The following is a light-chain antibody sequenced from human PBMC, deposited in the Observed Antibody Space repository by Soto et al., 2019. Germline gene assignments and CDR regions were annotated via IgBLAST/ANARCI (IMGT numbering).Light chain of an antibody. CDR1: QSVSSSY. V-gene: IGKV3-20*01. CDR2: GAS. J-gene: IGKJ1*01. CDR3: QHYGRAPM. Sequence: EIVLTQSPGTLSLSPGERDTLSCRASQSVSSSYLAWYQQKPGQAPRLLIYGASSRATGIPDRFSGSGSGTDFTLTISRLEPDDFAVYYCQHYGRAPMFGQGTKVDIK.